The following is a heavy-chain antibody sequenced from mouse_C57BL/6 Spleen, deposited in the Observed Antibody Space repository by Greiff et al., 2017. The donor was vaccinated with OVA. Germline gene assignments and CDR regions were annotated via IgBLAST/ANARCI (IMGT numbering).Heavy chain of an antibody. J-gene: IGHJ4*01. Sequence: EVQVVESGGGLVKPGGSLKLSCAASGFTFSSYAMSWVRQTPEKRLEWVATISDGGSYTYYPDNVKGRFTITRDNTKNNLYLQMSHLKSEDTAMYYCARAARPYYAMDYWGQGTSVTVSS. CDR1: GFTFSSYA. V-gene: IGHV5-4*01. CDR3: ARAARPYYAMDY. D-gene: IGHD1-2*01. CDR2: ISDGGSYT.